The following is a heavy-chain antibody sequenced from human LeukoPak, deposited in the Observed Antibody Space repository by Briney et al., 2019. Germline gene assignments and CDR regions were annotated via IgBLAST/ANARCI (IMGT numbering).Heavy chain of an antibody. D-gene: IGHD6-19*01. V-gene: IGHV3-30*18. Sequence: GRSLRLSCAASGFTFSSYGMHWVRQAPGKGLEWVAVISYDGSNKYYADSVKGRFTISRDNSKNTLYLQMNSLRAEDTAVYYCAKGGDSSGWFEPFDYWGQGTLVTVSS. CDR1: GFTFSSYG. CDR2: ISYDGSNK. J-gene: IGHJ4*02. CDR3: AKGGDSSGWFEPFDY.